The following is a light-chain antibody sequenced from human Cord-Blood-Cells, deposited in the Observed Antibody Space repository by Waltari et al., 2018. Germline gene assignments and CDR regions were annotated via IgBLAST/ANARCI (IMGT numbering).Light chain of an antibody. J-gene: IGKJ2*04. V-gene: IGKV1-39*01. Sequence: IQMTQSPSSLSASVGDRVTITCRASQTISSYLNWYHQKPGKAPKLLIYAASRLESGVPARFSGSGSGTDFTLTISSLQPEDFATYYCQQNYSTPCSFGQGTKVEIK. CDR2: AAS. CDR3: QQNYSTPCS. CDR1: QTISSY.